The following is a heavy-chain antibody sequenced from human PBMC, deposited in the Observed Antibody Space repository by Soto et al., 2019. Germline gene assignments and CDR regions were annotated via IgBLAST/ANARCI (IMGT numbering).Heavy chain of an antibody. J-gene: IGHJ4*02. Sequence: QVQLVESGGGVVQPGRSLTLSCAASGFTFSSYVIHWVSQTPDKGLEWVAFISRDGSNAYYADSVKGRFTISRDNSKNTLYLEMNSLRDEDTAVYYCARDDEGGSDCDLGYWGQGTLVTVSS. CDR3: ARDDEGGSDCDLGY. CDR1: GFTFSSYV. CDR2: ISRDGSNA. D-gene: IGHD3-10*01. V-gene: IGHV3-30-3*01.